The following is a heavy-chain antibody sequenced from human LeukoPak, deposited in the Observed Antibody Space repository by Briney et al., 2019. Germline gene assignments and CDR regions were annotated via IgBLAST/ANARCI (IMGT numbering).Heavy chain of an antibody. V-gene: IGHV4-31*03. D-gene: IGHD3-16*01. Sequence: PSETLSLTCTVSGGSISSGDYFWSWFRQHPERGLEWIGYIYNTGNTYCNPSLKSRVTLSVDTSKNQFSLKLTSVTAADTAVYYCARRGGGRWFDPWGQGTLVTVSS. CDR1: GGSISSGDYF. CDR2: IYNTGNT. CDR3: ARRGGGRWFDP. J-gene: IGHJ5*02.